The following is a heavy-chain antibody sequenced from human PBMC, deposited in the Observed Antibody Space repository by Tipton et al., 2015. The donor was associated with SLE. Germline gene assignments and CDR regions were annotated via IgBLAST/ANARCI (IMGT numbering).Heavy chain of an antibody. CDR3: ARLSPVWFGEYTEY. D-gene: IGHD3-10*01. Sequence: TLSLTCIVSVGSITTTPYCWGWLRQSPEKGLEWIGSTHYSGPTYYNPSLESRDTMSMDTSKHEFSLHLRSFTATDTAVYDCARLSPVWFGEYTEYWGQGTLVTVTS. J-gene: IGHJ4*02. CDR1: VGSITTTPYC. CDR2: THYSGPT. V-gene: IGHV4-39*01.